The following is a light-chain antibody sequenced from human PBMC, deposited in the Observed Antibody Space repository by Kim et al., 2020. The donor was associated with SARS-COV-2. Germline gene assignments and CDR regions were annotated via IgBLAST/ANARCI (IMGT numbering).Light chain of an antibody. CDR3: QVWNSAGDQWV. Sequence: SYELTQPPSVSVAPGETARITSGGNNIGSEGVQWYQQKSGQAPVLLIYFDSDWPSGIPERFSGSNSGNTATLPIRRVEAGDEADYYCQVWNSAGDQWVFGGGTQLTVL. CDR2: FDS. V-gene: IGLV3-21*04. CDR1: NIGSEG. J-gene: IGLJ3*02.